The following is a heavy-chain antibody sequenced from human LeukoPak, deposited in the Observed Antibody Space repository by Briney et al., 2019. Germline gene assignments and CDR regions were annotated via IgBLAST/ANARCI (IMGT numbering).Heavy chain of an antibody. V-gene: IGHV1-2*02. Sequence: GASVKVSCKASGYTFTGYYMHWVRQAPGQGLEWMGWINPNSGGTNYAQKFQGRVTVTRDTSISTAYMELSRLRSDDTAVYYCARDQKEYGSGGYYDYWGQGTLVTVSS. CDR3: ARDQKEYGSGGYYDY. D-gene: IGHD3-10*01. CDR1: GYTFTGYY. J-gene: IGHJ4*02. CDR2: INPNSGGT.